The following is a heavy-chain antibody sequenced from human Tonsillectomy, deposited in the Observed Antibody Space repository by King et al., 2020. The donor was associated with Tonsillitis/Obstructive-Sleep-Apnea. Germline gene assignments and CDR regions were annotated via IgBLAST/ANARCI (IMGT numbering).Heavy chain of an antibody. CDR3: AKDYLVENVYYDSSGETGY. D-gene: IGHD3-22*01. V-gene: IGHV3-48*03. CDR1: GFTFSSYE. CDR2: ISSSGSTI. Sequence: VQLVESGGGLVQPGGSLRLSCAASGFTFSSYEMNWVRQAPGKGLEWVSYISSSGSTIYYADSVKGRFTISRDNAKNSLYLQMNSLRAEDPAVYYCAKDYLVENVYYDSSGETGYWGQGTLVTVSS. J-gene: IGHJ4*02.